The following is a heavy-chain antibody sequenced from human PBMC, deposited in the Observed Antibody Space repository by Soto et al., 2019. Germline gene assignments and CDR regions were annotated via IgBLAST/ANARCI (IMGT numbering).Heavy chain of an antibody. V-gene: IGHV4-59*01. CDR2: IYYSGST. D-gene: IGHD2-8*01. J-gene: IGHJ5*02. CDR1: GGSISGYY. CDR3: ARKSGYCTNGACYQRFDP. Sequence: SETLSLTCTVSGGSISGYYWSWIRQPPGKGLEWIGYIYYSGSTNYNPSLKSRVTISVDTSKNQFSLKLSSVTAADTAVYYCARKSGYCTNGACYQRFDPWGQGSLVTVSS.